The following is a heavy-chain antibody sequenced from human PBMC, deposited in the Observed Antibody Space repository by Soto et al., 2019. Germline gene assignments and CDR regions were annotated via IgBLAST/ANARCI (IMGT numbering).Heavy chain of an antibody. J-gene: IGHJ4*02. CDR2: VTPLVGTT. V-gene: IGHV1-69*01. Sequence: QVQLVQSGAEVKKPGSSVKVSCKASGGTFSTYGISWVRQAPGQGLEWMGGVTPLVGTTNYAQKFQGRVTITADESMTTANRERRGLRVDDTAVYFCARKADRRGLQLLDYWGREPLVTVSS. CDR3: ARKADRRGLQLLDY. D-gene: IGHD2-15*01. CDR1: GGTFSTYG.